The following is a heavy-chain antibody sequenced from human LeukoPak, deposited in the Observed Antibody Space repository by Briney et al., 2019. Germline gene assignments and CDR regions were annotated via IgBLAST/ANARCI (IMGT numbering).Heavy chain of an antibody. D-gene: IGHD2/OR15-2a*01. V-gene: IGHV1-18*01. CDR1: GYTFTSYG. CDR2: ISAYNGNT. Sequence: GASVKVSCKASGYTFTSYGISWVRQAPGQGLEWMGWISAYNGNTNYAQKLQGRVTMTTDTSTSTAYMELRSLRSDDTAVYYCARFYIAAQYYYSMDVWGQGTTVTVSS. J-gene: IGHJ6*02. CDR3: ARFYIAAQYYYSMDV.